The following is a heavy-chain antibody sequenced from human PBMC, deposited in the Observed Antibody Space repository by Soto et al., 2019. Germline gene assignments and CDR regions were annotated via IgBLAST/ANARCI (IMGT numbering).Heavy chain of an antibody. Sequence: VKVSCKASGYTFTSYGISWVRQAPGQGLEWMGRINANSGNTSYAQKFQGRVTMTRDTSTSTVYMELSSLRSEDTAVYYCARETHCTNGVCSDYWGQGTLVTVSS. CDR3: ARETHCTNGVCSDY. D-gene: IGHD2-8*01. CDR2: INANSGNT. CDR1: GYTFTSYG. V-gene: IGHV1-18*01. J-gene: IGHJ4*02.